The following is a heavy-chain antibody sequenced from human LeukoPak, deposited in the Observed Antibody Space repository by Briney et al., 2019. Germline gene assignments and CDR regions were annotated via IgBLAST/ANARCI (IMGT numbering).Heavy chain of an antibody. J-gene: IGHJ4*02. V-gene: IGHV3-72*01. CDR3: AQFAKGG. Sequence: GGSLRLSCAASGFTFSSYAMSWVRQVPGKGLEWVGRIKHKAHSYTTEYAASVKGRFTISRDDSKSSLYLQMNSLKIEDTAVYYCAQFAKGGWGQGTLVTVSS. CDR1: GFTFSSYA. CDR2: IKHKAHSYTT. D-gene: IGHD2-21*01.